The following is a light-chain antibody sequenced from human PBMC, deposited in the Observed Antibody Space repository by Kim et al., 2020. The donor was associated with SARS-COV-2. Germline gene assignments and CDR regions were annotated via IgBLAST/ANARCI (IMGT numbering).Light chain of an antibody. J-gene: IGLJ2*01. CDR2: QDS. CDR1: ELGYKY. V-gene: IGLV3-1*01. CDR3: QAWDSSTYVV. Sequence: SPGKTASITCSGDELGYKYACWYQQKPGQSPVLVIYQDSKRPSGIPERFSGSNSGNTATLTISGTQAMDEADYYCQAWDSSTYVVFGGGTQLTVL.